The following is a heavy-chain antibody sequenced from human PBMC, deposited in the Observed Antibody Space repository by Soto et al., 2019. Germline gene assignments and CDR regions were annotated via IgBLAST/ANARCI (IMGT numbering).Heavy chain of an antibody. Sequence: EVQLLESGGGLVQPGGSLRLSCAASGFTFSSYAMNWVRQAPGKGLEWVSAISGSGGSTYYADSVKGRFTISRDSSKNTLYLQMNSLRAEDTAVYYCAEGNSWSPALVLDIWGQGSMVTVSS. D-gene: IGHD1-7*01. V-gene: IGHV3-23*01. CDR1: GFTFSSYA. CDR3: AEGNSWSPALVLDI. CDR2: ISGSGGST. J-gene: IGHJ3*02.